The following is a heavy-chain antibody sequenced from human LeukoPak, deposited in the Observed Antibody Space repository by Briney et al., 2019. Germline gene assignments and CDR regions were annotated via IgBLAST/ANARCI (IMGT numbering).Heavy chain of an antibody. CDR3: ARKTPQDY. Sequence: NPGGSLRLSCAVSGFTFSSYSMKWVRQAQGKGREWGSSISSRSSDIYYAYSVKGRFTISRDNAKNSLYLQVNSLRAEDTAVYYCARKTPQDYWGQGTLVTVSS. CDR2: ISSRSSDI. CDR1: GFTFSSYS. V-gene: IGHV3-21*01. J-gene: IGHJ4*02.